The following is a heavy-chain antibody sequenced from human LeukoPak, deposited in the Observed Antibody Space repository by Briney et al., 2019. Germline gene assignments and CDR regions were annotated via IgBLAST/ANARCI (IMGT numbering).Heavy chain of an antibody. D-gene: IGHD3-3*01. CDR2: TYYRSKWYN. CDR3: ARAFYDFWSGFDP. J-gene: IGHJ5*02. V-gene: IGHV6-1*01. CDR1: GDSVSSNSAA. Sequence: SQTLSLTCAISGDSVSSNSAAWNWTRQSPSRGLEWLGRTYYRSKWYNDYAVSVKSRITINPDTSKNQFSLQLNSVTPEDTAVYYCARAFYDFWSGFDPWGQGTLVTVSS.